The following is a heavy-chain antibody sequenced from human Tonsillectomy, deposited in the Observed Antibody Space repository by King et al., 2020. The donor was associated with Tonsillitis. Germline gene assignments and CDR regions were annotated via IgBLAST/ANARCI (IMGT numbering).Heavy chain of an antibody. CDR1: GGSVRTYY. J-gene: IGHJ3*02. CDR2: IYYSGST. D-gene: IGHD3-22*01. CDR3: ARDGHYYDSTGYYYSDAFDI. V-gene: IGHV4-59*02. Sequence: VQLQESGPGLVKPSETLSLTCTVSGGSVRTYYWSWIRQPPGKGLEWIGYIYYSGSTNYNPSLKSRVTISVDTSQNQFSLNLRSVTAADTALYYCARDGHYYDSTGYYYSDAFDIWGQGTLVTVSS.